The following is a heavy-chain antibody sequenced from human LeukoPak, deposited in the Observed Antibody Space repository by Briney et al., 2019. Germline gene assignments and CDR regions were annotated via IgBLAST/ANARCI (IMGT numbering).Heavy chain of an antibody. D-gene: IGHD3-10*01. CDR3: AKEVRRITMVRGVIITPDYDYGMDV. CDR2: ISWNSGSI. J-gene: IGHJ6*02. Sequence: GGSLRLSCAASAFTFDDYAMHWVRQAPGKGLEWVSGISWNSGSIGYADSVKGRFTISRDNAKNSLYLQMNSLRAEDTALYYGAKEVRRITMVRGVIITPDYDYGMDVWGQGTTVTVSS. V-gene: IGHV3-9*01. CDR1: AFTFDDYA.